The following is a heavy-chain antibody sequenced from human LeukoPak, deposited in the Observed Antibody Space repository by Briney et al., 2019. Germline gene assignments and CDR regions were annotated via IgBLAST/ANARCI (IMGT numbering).Heavy chain of an antibody. V-gene: IGHV3-30-3*01. CDR1: GFTFSSYA. Sequence: PGGSLRLSCAASGFTFSSYAMHWVRQAPGKGLEWVAVISYDGSNKYYADSVKGRFTISRDNSKNTLYLQMNSLRAEDTAVYYCARGGPERITMVRGVIALDYWGQGTLVTVSS. CDR2: ISYDGSNK. J-gene: IGHJ4*02. D-gene: IGHD3-10*01. CDR3: ARGGPERITMVRGVIALDY.